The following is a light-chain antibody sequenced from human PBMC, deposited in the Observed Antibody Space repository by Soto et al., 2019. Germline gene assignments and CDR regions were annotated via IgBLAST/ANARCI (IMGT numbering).Light chain of an antibody. V-gene: IGLV1-40*01. CDR1: GSNIGAVFD. J-gene: IGLJ2*01. CDR3: QSYDSGLSGWL. CDR2: ENT. Sequence: QPVLTQPPSVSGAQGQRVTISCTGSGSNIGAVFDVHWYQQVPGTAPKLLIYENTKRPSGVPDRFSGSKSGTSASLAITGLQAEDEADYYCQSYDSGLSGWLFGGGTKLTVL.